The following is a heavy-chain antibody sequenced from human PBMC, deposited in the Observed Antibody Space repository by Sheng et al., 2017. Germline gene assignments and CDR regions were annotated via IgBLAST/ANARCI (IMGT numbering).Heavy chain of an antibody. D-gene: IGHD4-17*01. V-gene: IGHV4-39*07. CDR3: AKTTVTRVGAFDI. Sequence: QLQLQESGPGLVKPSETLSLTCTVSGGSISSSSYYWGWIRQPPGKGLEWIGSIYYSGSTYYNPSLKSRVTISVDTSKNQFSLKLSSVTAADTAVYYCAKTTVTRVGAFDIWGQGTMVTVSS. CDR1: GGSISSSSYY. CDR2: IYYSGST. J-gene: IGHJ3*02.